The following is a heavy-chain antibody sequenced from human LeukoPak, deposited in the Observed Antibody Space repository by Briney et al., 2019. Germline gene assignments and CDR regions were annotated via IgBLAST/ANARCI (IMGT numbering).Heavy chain of an antibody. CDR3: ARSLGLGSSGYLREGY. J-gene: IGHJ4*02. V-gene: IGHV5-51*01. Sequence: GESLQISCKGSGYSFTSYWIGWVRQMPGKGLEWMGIIYPGDSDTRYSPSFQGQVTISADKSISTAYLQWSSLKASDTAMYYCARSLGLGSSGYLREGYWGQGTLVTVSS. D-gene: IGHD3-22*01. CDR2: IYPGDSDT. CDR1: GYSFTSYW.